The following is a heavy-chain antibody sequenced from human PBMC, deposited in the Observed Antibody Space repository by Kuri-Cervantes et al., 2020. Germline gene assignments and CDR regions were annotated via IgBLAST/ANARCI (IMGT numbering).Heavy chain of an antibody. D-gene: IGHD3-9*01. CDR2: ISWNSGSI. J-gene: IGHJ6*02. CDR3: AKDIGRYFDWLLVGGMDV. V-gene: IGHV3-9*01. CDR1: GFTFDDYA. Sequence: GGSLRLSCAASGFTFDDYAMHWVRQAPGKGLEWVSGISWNSGSIGYADSVKGRFTISRDNAKNSLYLQMNSLRAEDTALYYCAKDIGRYFDWLLVGGMDVWGQGTTVTVSS.